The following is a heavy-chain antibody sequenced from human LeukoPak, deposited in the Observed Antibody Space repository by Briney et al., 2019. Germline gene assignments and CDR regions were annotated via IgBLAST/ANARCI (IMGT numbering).Heavy chain of an antibody. D-gene: IGHD1-26*01. CDR2: IYYSGST. Sequence: SETLSLTCTVSGDSISNTIYYWGWIRQPPGKGLEWIGTIYYSGSTYYNPSLKSRVTMSVDTSKNQFSLKLSSVTAADTAVYYCARHGVGATTTLFDYRGQGTLVTVSS. J-gene: IGHJ4*02. CDR1: GDSISNTIYY. V-gene: IGHV4-39*01. CDR3: ARHGVGATTTLFDY.